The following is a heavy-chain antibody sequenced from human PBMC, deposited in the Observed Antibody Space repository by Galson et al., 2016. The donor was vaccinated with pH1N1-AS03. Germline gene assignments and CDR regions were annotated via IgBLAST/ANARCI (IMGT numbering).Heavy chain of an antibody. V-gene: IGHV3-74*01. CDR2: INGVGSRI. D-gene: IGHD3-22*01. CDR3: ARGYDDSGSDDHRLFDS. Sequence: SLRLSCAASGISLSSSWMHWVRQAPGRGLVWVSGINGVGSRIKYADAVKGRFTISRDKAKNMLYLQMNSLSADDAAVYYCARGYDDSGSDDHRLFDSWGQGTQVTVSS. J-gene: IGHJ5*01. CDR1: GISLSSSW.